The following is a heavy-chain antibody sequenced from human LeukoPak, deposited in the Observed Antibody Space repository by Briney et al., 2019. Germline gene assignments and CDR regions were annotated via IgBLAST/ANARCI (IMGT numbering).Heavy chain of an antibody. Sequence: PSETLSLTCTVSGGSISSYYWSWIRQPPGKGLEWIGYIYYSGSTNYNPSLKGRVTVSVDTSKNQFSLKLSSVTAADTAVYYCARGPPTSYWGQGTLVTVSS. V-gene: IGHV4-59*01. J-gene: IGHJ4*02. CDR2: IYYSGST. CDR1: GGSISSYY. CDR3: ARGPPTSY.